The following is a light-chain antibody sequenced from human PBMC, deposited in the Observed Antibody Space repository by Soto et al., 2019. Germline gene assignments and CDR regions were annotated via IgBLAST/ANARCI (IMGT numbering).Light chain of an antibody. V-gene: IGKV1-5*01. CDR2: DAS. CDR1: QSISSS. J-gene: IGKJ5*01. CDR3: QQANSFPPT. Sequence: DIQMTQSPYTLSASVGDRVTLTCRASQSISSSVAWYQQKPGKAPKLLISDASRLESGVPSSFSGSGSGTDFTLTISSLQPEDFATYYCQQANSFPPTFGQGTRLEIK.